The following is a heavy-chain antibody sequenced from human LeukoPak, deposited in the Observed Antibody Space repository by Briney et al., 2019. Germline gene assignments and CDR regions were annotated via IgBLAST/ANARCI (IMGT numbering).Heavy chain of an antibody. V-gene: IGHV4-34*01. CDR1: GGSFSGYY. J-gene: IGHJ4*02. Sequence: SKTLSLTCAVYGGSFSGYYWSWIRQPPGKGLEWIGEINHSGSTNYNPSLKSRVTISVDTSKNQFSLKLSSVTAADTAVYYCASGRNSYGLYYFDYWGQGTLVTVSS. D-gene: IGHD5-18*01. CDR2: INHSGST. CDR3: ASGRNSYGLYYFDY.